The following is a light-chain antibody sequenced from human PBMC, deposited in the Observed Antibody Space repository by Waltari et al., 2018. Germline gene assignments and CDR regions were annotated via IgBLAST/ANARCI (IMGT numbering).Light chain of an antibody. CDR2: EVS. CDR3: CSYTPSSVSSYV. CDR1: SSDVGVYNS. J-gene: IGLJ1*01. V-gene: IGLV2-14*01. Sequence: QSALTQPASVSGSPGQSIAISCTGTSSDVGVYNSVSWYQQHPGKAPKPMSYEVSNRPSGVSNRFSGSKSGITASLIISGLQAEDEADYYCCSYTPSSVSSYVFGTGTKVTVL.